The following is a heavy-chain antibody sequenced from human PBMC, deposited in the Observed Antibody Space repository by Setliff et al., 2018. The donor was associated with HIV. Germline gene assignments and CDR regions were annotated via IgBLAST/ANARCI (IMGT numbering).Heavy chain of an antibody. CDR3: ARGGGYDRSGYYPFDY. Sequence: GSLRLSCAASGFTFNYHAMTWVRQPPGKGLEWIGEIYHSGSTNYNPSLKSRVTMSVDTSKNQFSLKLSSVTAADTAVYYCARGGGYDRSGYYPFDYWGQGTPVTVSS. D-gene: IGHD3-22*01. CDR1: GFTFNYHA. V-gene: IGHV4-34*01. CDR2: IYHSGST. J-gene: IGHJ4*02.